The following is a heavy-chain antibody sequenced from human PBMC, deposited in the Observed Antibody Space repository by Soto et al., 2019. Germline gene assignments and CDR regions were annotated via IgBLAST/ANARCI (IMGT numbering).Heavy chain of an antibody. CDR1: GSTISSAYY. Sequence: LSLTCAVSGSTISSAYYWGWIRQSPGKGLEWIGSIYHSGSIYHSGSTHYNPSLKSRVTISVETSKNQFSLRLTSVTAADTAVYYCARNRTGALFDYWGQGALVTVSS. V-gene: IGHV4-38-2*01. CDR2: IYHSGST. CDR3: ARNRTGALFDY. J-gene: IGHJ4*02. D-gene: IGHD1-1*01.